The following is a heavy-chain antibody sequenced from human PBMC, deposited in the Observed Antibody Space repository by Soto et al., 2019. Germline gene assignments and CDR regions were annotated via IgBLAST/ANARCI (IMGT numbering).Heavy chain of an antibody. J-gene: IGHJ6*02. V-gene: IGHV2-70*01. Sequence: GPPLVNPTQTLTLTCTFSGFSLSTSGMCVSWIRQPPGKALEWLALIDWDDDKYYSTSLKPRLNISKHTSKNQVVLTMTNMDPVDTATYYWACIVRSKTCYGMAVWGQGNTV. CDR1: GFSLSTSGMC. CDR3: ACIVRSKTCYGMAV. D-gene: IGHD3-10*01. CDR2: IDWDDDK.